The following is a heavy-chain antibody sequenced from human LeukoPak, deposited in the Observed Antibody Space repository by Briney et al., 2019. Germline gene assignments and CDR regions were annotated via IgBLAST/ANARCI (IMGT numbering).Heavy chain of an antibody. CDR2: IKSKTDGGTT. CDR3: TTTKGDYYDRFDY. CDR1: GFTFSNAW. J-gene: IGHJ4*02. Sequence: GGSLRLSCAASGFTFSNAWMSRVRQAPGKGLEWVGRIKSKTDGGTTDYAAPVKGRFTISRDDSKNTLYLQMNSLKTEDTAVYYCTTTKGDYYDRFDYWGQGTLVTVSS. D-gene: IGHD3-22*01. V-gene: IGHV3-15*01.